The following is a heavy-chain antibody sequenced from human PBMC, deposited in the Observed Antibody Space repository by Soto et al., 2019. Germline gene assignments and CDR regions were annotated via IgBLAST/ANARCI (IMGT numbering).Heavy chain of an antibody. V-gene: IGHV4-30-4*01. CDR2: IYYSGST. CDR3: ARDGGHYDFWSGYYTREGMDV. CDR1: GGSISSGDYY. J-gene: IGHJ6*02. Sequence: SETLSLTCTVSGGSISSGDYYWSWIRQPPGKGLEWIGYIYYSGSTYYNPSLKSRVTISVDTSKNQFSLRLSSVTAADTAVYYCARDGGHYDFWSGYYTREGMDVWGQGTTVTVSS. D-gene: IGHD3-3*01.